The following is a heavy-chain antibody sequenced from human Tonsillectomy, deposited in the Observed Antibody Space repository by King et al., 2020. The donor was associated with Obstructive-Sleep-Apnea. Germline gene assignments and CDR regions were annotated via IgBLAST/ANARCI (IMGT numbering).Heavy chain of an antibody. CDR1: GFTLSDYY. CDR2: VSSSGNTI. Sequence: VQLVESGGGLVKPGGSLRLSCVASGFTLSDYYMTWIRQAPGKGLEWVSHVSSSGNTIYYADSVKGRFTISRDNAKNSLYLQMNSLRAEDTAVYYCARVGDCRGGSCFPYYFDCWGQGTLVTVSS. CDR3: ARVGDCRGGSCFPYYFDC. V-gene: IGHV3-11*01. D-gene: IGHD2-15*01. J-gene: IGHJ4*02.